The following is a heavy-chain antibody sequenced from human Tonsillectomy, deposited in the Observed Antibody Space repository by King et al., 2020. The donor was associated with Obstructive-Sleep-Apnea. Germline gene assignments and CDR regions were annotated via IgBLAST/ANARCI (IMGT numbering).Heavy chain of an antibody. CDR2: ISGSGGST. CDR1: GFTFSSHA. V-gene: IGHV3-23*04. Sequence: VQLVESGGGLVQPGGSLRLSCAASGFTFSSHAMSWVRQAPGTGLEWVSTISGSGGSTYYADSVKGRFTISRDNSKNTLYLQMSSLRAEDTAVCYCAKDAGYDFDYWGQGTLVTVPS. J-gene: IGHJ4*02. D-gene: IGHD5-18*01. CDR3: AKDAGYDFDY.